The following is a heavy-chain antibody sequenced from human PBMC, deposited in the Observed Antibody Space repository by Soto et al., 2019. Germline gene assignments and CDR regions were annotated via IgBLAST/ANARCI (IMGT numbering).Heavy chain of an antibody. CDR2: IYSGGYT. V-gene: IGHV3-53*01. Sequence: EVQLVESGGGLIQPGGSLRLSCAVSGFTVSNNYMSWVRQAPGKGLEGVSVIYSGGYTAYGDSVKGRFTISRDNSKNTLNLKKNGRGAAAAACFYCATQRGGGGYWGQGTLVTVSS. J-gene: IGHJ4*02. D-gene: IGHD6-25*01. CDR1: GFTVSNNY. CDR3: ATQRGGGGY.